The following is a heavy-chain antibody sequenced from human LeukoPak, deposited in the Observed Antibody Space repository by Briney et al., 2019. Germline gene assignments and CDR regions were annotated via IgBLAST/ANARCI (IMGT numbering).Heavy chain of an antibody. J-gene: IGHJ3*02. Sequence: SETLSLTCTVSGGSITGSYWSWLRQPPGKGLEYIGYIYYSGSTNYNPSLKSRVTISVDTSKNQFSLKLNSVTAADTAVYYCATHSRSGSGGSENAFEIWGQGTMVTVSS. CDR1: GGSITGSY. V-gene: IGHV4-59*08. CDR2: IYYSGST. D-gene: IGHD5-12*01. CDR3: ATHSRSGSGGSENAFEI.